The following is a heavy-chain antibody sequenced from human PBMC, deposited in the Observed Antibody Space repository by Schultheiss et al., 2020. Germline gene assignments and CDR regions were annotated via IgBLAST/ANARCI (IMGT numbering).Heavy chain of an antibody. D-gene: IGHD2-2*01. Sequence: GSLRLSCTVSGGSISSYYWSWIRQPPGKGLEWIGYIYYSGSTNYNPSLKSRVTMSVDTSKNQFSLKLSSVTAADTAVYYCARDPYCSSTSCYWFDPWGQGTLVTVSS. CDR3: ARDPYCSSTSCYWFDP. CDR2: IYYSGST. J-gene: IGHJ5*02. CDR1: GGSISSYY. V-gene: IGHV4-59*12.